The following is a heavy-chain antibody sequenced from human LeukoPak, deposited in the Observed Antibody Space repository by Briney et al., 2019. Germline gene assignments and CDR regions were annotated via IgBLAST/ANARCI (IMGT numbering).Heavy chain of an antibody. V-gene: IGHV1-18*01. D-gene: IGHD3-22*01. Sequence: VASVKVSCKASGYTFTSYGISWVRQAPGQGLEWMGWISAYNGNTNYAQKLQGRVTTTTDTSTSTAYMELRSLRSDDTAVYYCARGSTYYYDSSGYDLPQNYYYYMDVWGKGTTVTVSS. J-gene: IGHJ6*03. CDR1: GYTFTSYG. CDR2: ISAYNGNT. CDR3: ARGSTYYYDSSGYDLPQNYYYYMDV.